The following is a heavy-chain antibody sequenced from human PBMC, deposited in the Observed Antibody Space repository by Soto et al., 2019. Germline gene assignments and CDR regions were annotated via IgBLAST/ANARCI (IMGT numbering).Heavy chain of an antibody. D-gene: IGHD6-19*01. CDR2: IWYDGSNK. CDR3: VRDSGWLFDS. V-gene: IGHV3-33*01. Sequence: QVQLVESGGGVVQPGRSLRLSCAASGFTFSSYSMHWVRQAPGKGLEWVAVIWYDGSNKYYADSVKGRFTISRDDSKNTVFLQMNSLRAEDTAVYFCVRDSGWLFDSWGQGTLVTVSS. CDR1: GFTFSSYS. J-gene: IGHJ4*02.